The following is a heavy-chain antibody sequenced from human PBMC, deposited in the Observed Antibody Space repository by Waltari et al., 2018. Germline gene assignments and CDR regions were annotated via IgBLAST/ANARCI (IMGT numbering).Heavy chain of an antibody. CDR3: ARDSSGSYYFDY. J-gene: IGHJ4*02. V-gene: IGHV3-30-3*01. Sequence: QVQLVESGGGVVQPGRSLRLSCAASGFAFSRSAIHWVRQAPGKGLEWVAFISFDGSNKYYADSVKGRFTISRDNSKNTLYLQMNSLRAEDTAVYYCARDSSGSYYFDYWGQGTLVTVSS. CDR2: ISFDGSNK. D-gene: IGHD3-22*01. CDR1: GFAFSRSA.